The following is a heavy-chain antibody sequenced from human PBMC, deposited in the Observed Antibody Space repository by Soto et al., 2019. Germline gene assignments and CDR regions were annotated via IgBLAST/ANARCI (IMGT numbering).Heavy chain of an antibody. Sequence: GASVKVSCKASGYTFTSYGISWVRQAPGQGLEWMGWISAYNGNTNYAQKLQGRVTMTTDTSTSTAYMELRSLRSDDTAVYYCARDQPGITIFGVVIINYYYYYLIAVWGQGTTVPVSS. V-gene: IGHV1-18*01. D-gene: IGHD3-3*01. J-gene: IGHJ6*02. CDR2: ISAYNGNT. CDR1: GYTFTSYG. CDR3: ARDQPGITIFGVVIINYYYYYLIAV.